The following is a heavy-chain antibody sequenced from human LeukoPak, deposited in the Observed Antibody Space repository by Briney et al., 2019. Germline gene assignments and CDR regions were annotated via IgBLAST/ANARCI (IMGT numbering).Heavy chain of an antibody. D-gene: IGHD1-1*01. J-gene: IGHJ4*03. CDR2: INHRGDT. V-gene: IGHV4-34*01. Sequence: SETLSLTCAVYGGSFSAYYWSWIRQSPGKGLEWIAEINHRGDTNYNPSVKSRVSISVHTSKHQFSLKVTSLTAADTAVYYCARGPTISETGYFDYWGQGTLVTVSS. CDR1: GGSFSAYY. CDR3: ARGPTISETGYFDY.